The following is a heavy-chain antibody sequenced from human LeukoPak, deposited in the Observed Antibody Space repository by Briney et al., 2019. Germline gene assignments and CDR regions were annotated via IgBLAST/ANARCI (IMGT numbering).Heavy chain of an antibody. Sequence: PGGSLRLSCAASGFTFSSYWMTWVRQAPGKGLEWVGNIKPDGRETYFVDSVKGRFTISRDNAKNSLYLQMNSLRAEDTAVYYCARRLPTLNWFDPWGQGTLVTVSS. V-gene: IGHV3-7*04. CDR3: ARRLPTLNWFDP. J-gene: IGHJ5*02. CDR1: GFTFSSYW. CDR2: IKPDGRET. D-gene: IGHD2-15*01.